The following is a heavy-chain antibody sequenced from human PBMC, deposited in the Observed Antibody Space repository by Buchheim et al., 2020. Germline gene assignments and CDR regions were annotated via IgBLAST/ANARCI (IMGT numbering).Heavy chain of an antibody. Sequence: QVQLVESGGGLVKPGGSLRLSCAASGFTFSDYYMSWIHQAPGKGLEWVSYISSSSSYTNYADSVKGRFTISRDNAKNSLYLQMNSLRAEDTAVYYCARDGPYYYDSSGLYYYYYGMDVWGQGTT. CDR2: ISSSSSYT. J-gene: IGHJ6*02. CDR3: ARDGPYYYDSSGLYYYYYGMDV. CDR1: GFTFSDYY. V-gene: IGHV3-11*06. D-gene: IGHD3-22*01.